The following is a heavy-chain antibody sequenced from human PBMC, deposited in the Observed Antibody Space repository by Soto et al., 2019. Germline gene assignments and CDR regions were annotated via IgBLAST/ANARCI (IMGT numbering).Heavy chain of an antibody. CDR3: ARERITMVRGVIIFYYGMDV. CDR1: GGSISSSSYY. V-gene: IGHV4-39*02. J-gene: IGHJ6*02. D-gene: IGHD3-10*01. CDR2: IYYSGST. Sequence: PSETLSLTCTVSGGSISSSSYYWGWIRQPPGKGLEWIGSIYYSGSTYYNPSLKSRVTISVDTSKNQFSLKLSSVTAADTAVYYCARERITMVRGVIIFYYGMDVWGQGTTVT.